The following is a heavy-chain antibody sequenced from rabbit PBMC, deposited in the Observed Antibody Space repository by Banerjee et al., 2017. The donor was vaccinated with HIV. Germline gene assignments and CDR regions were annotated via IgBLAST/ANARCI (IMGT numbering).Heavy chain of an antibody. D-gene: IGHD5-1*01. Sequence: QSLEESGGDLVKPGASLALTCTTSGFSFSSGYYMCWVRQAPGKGLEWIACISAGSSGSTYYASWAKGRFTISKTSSTTVTLQMTSLTAADTATYFCAREYGSTNFNLWGPGTLVTVS. CDR1: GFSFSSGYY. V-gene: IGHV1S40*01. CDR3: AREYGSTNFNL. J-gene: IGHJ4*01. CDR2: ISAGSSGST.